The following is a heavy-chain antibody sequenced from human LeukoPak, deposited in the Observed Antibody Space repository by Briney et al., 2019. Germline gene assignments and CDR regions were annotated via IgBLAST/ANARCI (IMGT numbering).Heavy chain of an antibody. CDR2: ISGSGDKT. D-gene: IGHD3-3*01. J-gene: IGHJ4*02. CDR1: GFTFTSYA. V-gene: IGHV3-23*01. CDR3: AKWGFLEWLLSMFDY. Sequence: PGGSLRLSCAASGFTFTSYAMSWVSQDPGKGLEWVSAISGSGDKTYYADSVKGRFTISRDNSKNTVYLQMNSLRAEDTAAYYCAKWGFLEWLLSMFDYWGQGTLVTVSS.